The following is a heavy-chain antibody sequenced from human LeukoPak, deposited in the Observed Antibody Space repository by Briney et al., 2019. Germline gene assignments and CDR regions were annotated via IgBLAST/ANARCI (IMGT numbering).Heavy chain of an antibody. CDR3: AKVSQIYCSSTSCYNDY. V-gene: IGHV3-23*01. CDR1: GFTFSSYA. D-gene: IGHD2-2*02. J-gene: IGHJ4*02. Sequence: GGSLRLSCAASGFTFSSYAMSWVRQAPGKGLEWVSAISGNGGSTYYADSVEGRFTIPRDNSKNTLYLQMNSLRAEDTAVYYCAKVSQIYCSSTSCYNDYWGQGTLVTVSS. CDR2: ISGNGGST.